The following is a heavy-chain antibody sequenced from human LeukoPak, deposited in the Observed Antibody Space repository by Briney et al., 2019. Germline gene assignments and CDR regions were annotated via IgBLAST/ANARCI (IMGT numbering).Heavy chain of an antibody. V-gene: IGHV4-59*01. D-gene: IGHD3-16*01. CDR3: ARLMGYVWGIDY. CDR2: IYYSGST. Sequence: SETLSLTCTVSGGSISSYYWSWIRQPPGKGLEWIGYIYYSGSTNYSPSLKSRVTISVDTSKNQFSLKLSSVTAADTAVYYCARLMGYVWGIDYWGQGTLVTVSS. CDR1: GGSISSYY. J-gene: IGHJ4*02.